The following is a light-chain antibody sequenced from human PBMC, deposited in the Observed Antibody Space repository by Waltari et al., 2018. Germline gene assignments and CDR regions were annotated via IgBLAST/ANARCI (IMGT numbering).Light chain of an antibody. J-gene: IGLJ2*01. CDR1: SSDVGGYNY. CDR2: EVS. CDR3: SSYTSSTTVV. V-gene: IGLV2-14*01. Sequence: QSALTQPASVSGSPGQSITISCTGSSSDVGGYNYVSWFQQHTGQAPKLMIYEVSKPPSWVSDRFSVSKSGNTASLTISGLQPEDEADYYCSSYTSSTTVVFGGGTKLTVL.